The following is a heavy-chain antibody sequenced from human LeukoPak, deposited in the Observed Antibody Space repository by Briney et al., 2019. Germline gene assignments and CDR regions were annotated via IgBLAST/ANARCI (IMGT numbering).Heavy chain of an antibody. CDR2: INHSGST. Sequence: SETLSLTCAVYGGSFSGYYWSWIRQPPGKGLEWIGEINHSGSTNYNPSLKSRVTISVDTSKNQFSLKLSSVTAADTAVYYRARADSSGYYLNYWGQGTLVTVSS. CDR3: ARADSSGYYLNY. CDR1: GGSFSGYY. V-gene: IGHV4-34*01. J-gene: IGHJ4*02. D-gene: IGHD3-22*01.